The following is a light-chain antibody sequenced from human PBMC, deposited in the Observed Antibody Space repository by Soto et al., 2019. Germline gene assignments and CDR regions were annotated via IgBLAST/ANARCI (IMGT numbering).Light chain of an antibody. J-gene: IGKJ4*01. CDR3: QQSYSTPLT. CDR2: AAS. CDR1: QSISSY. V-gene: IGKV1-39*01. Sequence: DIQMTQSPSSLSASVGDRVTITCRASQSISSYLNWYQQKPGKAPKLLIYAASSLQSGVPSMFSGGGSGTDFTLTISSLQPEDFTTYYCQQSYSTPLTFGGGTKVEIK.